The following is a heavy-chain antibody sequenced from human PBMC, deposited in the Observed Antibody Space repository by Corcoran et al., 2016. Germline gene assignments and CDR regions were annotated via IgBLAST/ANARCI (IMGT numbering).Heavy chain of an antibody. D-gene: IGHD2-2*01. CDR1: GGTFSSYA. V-gene: IGHV1-69*06. CDR2: IIPIFGTA. CDR3: ARAGKHCSSTSCLQYNWFDP. Sequence: QVQLVQSGAEVKKPGSSVKVSCKASGGTFSSYAISWVRQAPGQGLEWMGGIIPIFGTANYAQKFQGRVTITADKSTSTAYMELSSLRSEDTAVYYCARAGKHCSSTSCLQYNWFDPWGQGTLVTVSS. J-gene: IGHJ5*02.